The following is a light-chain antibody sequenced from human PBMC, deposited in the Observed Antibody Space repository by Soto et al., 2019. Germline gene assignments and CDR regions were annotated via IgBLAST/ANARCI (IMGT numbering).Light chain of an antibody. CDR2: GNS. J-gene: IGLJ2*01. CDR1: SSKIGAGYD. V-gene: IGLV1-40*01. CDR3: QSYDSSLSGYVV. Sequence: QSVLTQPPSVSGAPVQRVTISCTGSSSKIGAGYDVHWYQQRPGTAPKLLIYGNSNRPSGVPDRFSGSKSGTSASLDITGLQAEDEADYYCQSYDSSLSGYVVFGGGTKLTVL.